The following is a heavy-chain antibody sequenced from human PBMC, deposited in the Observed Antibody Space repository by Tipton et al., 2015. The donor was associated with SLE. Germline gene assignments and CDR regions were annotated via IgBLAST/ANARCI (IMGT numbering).Heavy chain of an antibody. J-gene: IGHJ4*02. Sequence: TLSLTCTVSGGSISSSSYYWGWICQPPGKGLEWIGSIYYSGSTYYNPSLKSRVTISVDTSKNQFSLKLSSVTAADTAVYYCAVERGYSYGPSDYWGQGTLVTVSS. V-gene: IGHV4-39*07. CDR1: GGSISSSSYY. D-gene: IGHD5-18*01. CDR2: IYYSGST. CDR3: AVERGYSYGPSDY.